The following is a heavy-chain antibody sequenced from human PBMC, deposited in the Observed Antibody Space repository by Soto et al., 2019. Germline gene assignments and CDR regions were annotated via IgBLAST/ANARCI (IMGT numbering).Heavy chain of an antibody. CDR3: AREIGRNYDILTGYYNNYYYYYMDV. CDR2: ISAYNGNT. D-gene: IGHD3-9*01. Sequence: ASVKVSCKASGYTFTRYGISWVRQAPEQGLEWMGWISAYNGNTNYAQKLQGRVTMTTDTSTSTAYMELRSLRSDDTAVYYCAREIGRNYDILTGYYNNYYYYYMDVWGKGTTVTVS. CDR1: GYTFTRYG. J-gene: IGHJ6*03. V-gene: IGHV1-18*01.